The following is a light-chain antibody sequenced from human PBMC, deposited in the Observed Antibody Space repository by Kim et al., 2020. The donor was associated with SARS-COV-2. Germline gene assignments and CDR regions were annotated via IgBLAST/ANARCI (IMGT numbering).Light chain of an antibody. Sequence: SYQRRPGQAPVLVTFYGRDRPSGIPERFSASNSGNTATLTISRVEAGGEADYYCQVWDTCRDQWVFGGGTQLTVL. CDR2: YGR. J-gene: IGLJ3*02. V-gene: IGLV3-21*04. CDR3: QVWDTCRDQWV.